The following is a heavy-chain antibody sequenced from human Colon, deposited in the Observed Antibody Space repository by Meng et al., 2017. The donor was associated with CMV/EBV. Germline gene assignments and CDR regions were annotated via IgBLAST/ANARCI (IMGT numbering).Heavy chain of an antibody. CDR3: AKDQGGITMIDN. D-gene: IGHD3-22*01. Sequence: GESLKISCAASGFTFSSYWMSWVRQAPGKGLEWVAVIWYDGNDKYYADSVKGRFIISRDNSKNTLYLQMNSLRAEDTGVYYCAKDQGGITMIDNWGQGTLVTVSS. CDR1: GFTFSSYW. V-gene: IGHV3-33*06. J-gene: IGHJ4*02. CDR2: IWYDGNDK.